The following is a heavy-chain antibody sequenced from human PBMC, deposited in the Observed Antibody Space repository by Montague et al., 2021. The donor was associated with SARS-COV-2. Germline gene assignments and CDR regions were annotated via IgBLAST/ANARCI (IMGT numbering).Heavy chain of an antibody. D-gene: IGHD4-17*01. Sequence: SETLSLTCAVYGGSFSGYYWSWIRQPPGKGLEWIGEINHSGSTNYNPSLKSRVTISVDTSKNQFSLKLSSVTAADTAVYYCARGRTVTTIYYYHYYGMDVWGQGTTVTVSS. CDR1: GGSFSGYY. V-gene: IGHV4-34*01. CDR2: INHSGST. CDR3: ARGRTVTTIYYYHYYGMDV. J-gene: IGHJ6*02.